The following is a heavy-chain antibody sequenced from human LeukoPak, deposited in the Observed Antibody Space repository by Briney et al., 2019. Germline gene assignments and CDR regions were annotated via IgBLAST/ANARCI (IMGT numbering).Heavy chain of an antibody. CDR1: GFTFSRFA. Sequence: GGSLRLSCVASGFTFSRFAMSWVRQAPGKGLEWVSGISGTGSSTYYADSVKGRLTISRANSKNTLYLQMHSLRADDTAVYYCAKKIKAAHYSSGCFDYWGQGALVTVSS. V-gene: IGHV3-23*01. J-gene: IGHJ4*02. D-gene: IGHD6-19*01. CDR3: AKKIKAAHYSSGCFDY. CDR2: ISGTGSST.